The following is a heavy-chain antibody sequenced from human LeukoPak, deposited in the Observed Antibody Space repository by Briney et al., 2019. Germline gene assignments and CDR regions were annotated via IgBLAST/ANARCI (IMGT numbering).Heavy chain of an antibody. V-gene: IGHV3-7*03. D-gene: IGHD6-13*01. CDR3: AKVGGGSSWYVRWYYFDY. Sequence: GGSLRLSCAASGFTFSSYWMSWVRQAPGKGLEWVANTNQDGSEKYYVDSVKGRFTISRDNAKNPLYLQMNSLRAEDTAVYYCAKVGGGSSWYVRWYYFDYWGQGTLVTVSS. CDR2: TNQDGSEK. J-gene: IGHJ4*02. CDR1: GFTFSSYW.